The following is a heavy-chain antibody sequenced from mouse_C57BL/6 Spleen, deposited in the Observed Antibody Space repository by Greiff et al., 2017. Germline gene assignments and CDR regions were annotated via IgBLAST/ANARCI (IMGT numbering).Heavy chain of an antibody. V-gene: IGHV1-69*01. D-gene: IGHD6-2*01. CDR1: GYTFTSYW. Sequence: VKLQQPGAELVMPGASVKLSCKASGYTFTSYWMHWVKQRPGQGLEWIGEIDPSDSYTNYNQKFKGKSTLTVDKSSSTAYMQLSSLTSEDSAVYYCARWGLPGWYFDVWGTGTTVTVSS. CDR3: ARWGLPGWYFDV. CDR2: IDPSDSYT. J-gene: IGHJ1*03.